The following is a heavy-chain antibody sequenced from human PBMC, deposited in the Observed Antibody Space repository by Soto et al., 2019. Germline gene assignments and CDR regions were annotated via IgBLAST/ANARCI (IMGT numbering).Heavy chain of an antibody. V-gene: IGHV3-30-3*01. CDR3: ARENSSNSAAFYY. CDR2: ISYDGSKR. D-gene: IGHD6-13*01. J-gene: IGHJ4*02. CDR1: GFTFSTYA. Sequence: QVQLVESGGGVVQPGRSLRLSCTASGFTFSTYATHWVRQAPGKGLEWVEIISYDGSKRYYADSVKGRFTISRDNSKNTLYRHKNSLRVDDTAVYYCARENSSNSAAFYYWGQGTLVTVSS.